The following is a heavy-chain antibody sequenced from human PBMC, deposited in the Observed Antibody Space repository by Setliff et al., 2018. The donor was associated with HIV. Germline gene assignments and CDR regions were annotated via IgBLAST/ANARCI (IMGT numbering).Heavy chain of an antibody. V-gene: IGHV3-9*01. J-gene: IGHJ5*02. CDR1: GFNFKDFS. CDR2: ISWNSDSI. CDR3: AKSPNRYSPLDWFDP. D-gene: IGHD5-18*01. Sequence: SLRLSCAASGFNFKDFSMHWVRQRPGKGLEWVSGISWNSDSIAYADSVRGRFTLSRDNAKNSLYLQMNSLRPEDTAFYYCAKSPNRYSPLDWFDPWGQGTLVTSPQ.